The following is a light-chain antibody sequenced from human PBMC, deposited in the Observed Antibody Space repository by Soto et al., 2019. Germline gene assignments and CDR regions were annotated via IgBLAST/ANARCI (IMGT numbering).Light chain of an antibody. J-gene: IGKJ2*01. V-gene: IGKV1-9*01. CDR2: GAS. CDR3: QQLQTSPDT. CDR1: QGISSF. Sequence: DIQLTQSPSFLSASVGDRVTITCRASQGISSFLAWYQQKPGRAPKLLIYGASFLQSGVPSRFSGSGSGTEFTLTISSLQPEDFATYYCQQLQTSPDTFGQGTKLEI.